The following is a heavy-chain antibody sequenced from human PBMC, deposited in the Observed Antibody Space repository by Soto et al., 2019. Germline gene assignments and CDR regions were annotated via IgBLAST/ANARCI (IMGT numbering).Heavy chain of an antibody. D-gene: IGHD3-10*01. CDR3: ARGVYGSGNYYTGLSAFDI. CDR1: GGTLSDHG. J-gene: IGHJ3*02. Sequence: QVQLEQSGAEVKKPGSSVKISCKASGGTLSDHGVSWLRQAPGQGLEWVGGTIPVFNTAKYAPKLQGRVTIAADKSTNIAYMELGSLRSDDTAFYYCARGVYGSGNYYTGLSAFDIWGQGTLVIVSS. V-gene: IGHV1-69*06. CDR2: TIPVFNTA.